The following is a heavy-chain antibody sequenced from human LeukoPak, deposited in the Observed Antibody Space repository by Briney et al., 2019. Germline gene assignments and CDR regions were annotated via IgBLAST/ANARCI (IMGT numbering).Heavy chain of an antibody. CDR3: ARVGGMVRGVILGFDY. CDR1: GGSISSGDYY. V-gene: IGHV4-30-4*08. D-gene: IGHD3-10*01. Sequence: SETLSLTCTVSGGSISSGDYYWSWIRQPPGKGLEWIGYIYYSGSTSYNPSLKSRVTISVDTSKNQCSLELSSVTAADTAVYYCARVGGMVRGVILGFDYWGQGTLVTVSS. CDR2: IYYSGST. J-gene: IGHJ4*02.